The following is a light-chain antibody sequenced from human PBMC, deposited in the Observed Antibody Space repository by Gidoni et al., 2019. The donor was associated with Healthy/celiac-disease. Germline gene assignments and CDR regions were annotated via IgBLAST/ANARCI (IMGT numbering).Light chain of an antibody. Sequence: DIQMTQSPSSLSASVGDRVTITCQASQDISNYLNWYQQKPGKAPQLLIYDASNLETGVPSRFSGSGSGTDFTFTISSLQPEDIATYYCQQDDNLPPTFGQGTKLESK. J-gene: IGKJ2*01. CDR1: QDISNY. CDR3: QQDDNLPPT. V-gene: IGKV1-33*01. CDR2: DAS.